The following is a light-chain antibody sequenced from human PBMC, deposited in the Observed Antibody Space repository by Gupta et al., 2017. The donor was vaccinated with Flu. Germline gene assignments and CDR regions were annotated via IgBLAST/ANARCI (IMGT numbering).Light chain of an antibody. CDR1: ALTKQY. CDR3: QSADSSGTYPVV. Sequence: QTARITCSGDALTKQYAYWYQQKPGQAPVLVIYKDSERPSGIPERFSGSSSGTTVTLTISGVQAEDEADYYCQSADSSGTYPVVFGGGTKLTVL. CDR2: KDS. V-gene: IGLV3-25*03. J-gene: IGLJ2*01.